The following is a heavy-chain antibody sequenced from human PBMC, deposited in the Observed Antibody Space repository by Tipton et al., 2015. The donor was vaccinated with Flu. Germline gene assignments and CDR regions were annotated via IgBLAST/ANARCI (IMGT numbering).Heavy chain of an antibody. CDR2: IHYTGKT. J-gene: IGHJ3*01. CDR1: NDYLSDYY. CDR3: ARDNWGGVFDY. D-gene: IGHD7-27*01. Sequence: TLSLTCTVSNDYLSDYYWNWIRQSPGKGLEWLGSIHYTGKTLHDPSPKSRVTMAVDTSKNQFFLNLTSVTAADTAVYFCARDNWGGVFDYWGQGTMVTVSS. V-gene: IGHV4-59*01.